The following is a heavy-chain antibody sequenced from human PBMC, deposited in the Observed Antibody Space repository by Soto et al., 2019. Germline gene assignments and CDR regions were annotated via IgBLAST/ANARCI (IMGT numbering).Heavy chain of an antibody. Sequence: GGSLRLSCAASGFTFSSYAMSWVRQAPGKGLEWVSAISGSGGSTYYADSVKGRFTISRDNSKNTLYLQMNSLRAEDTALYYCAKISMLGESSDAFDIWGQGTMVTVSS. D-gene: IGHD3-10*02. V-gene: IGHV3-23*01. CDR1: GFTFSSYA. CDR3: AKISMLGESSDAFDI. CDR2: ISGSGGST. J-gene: IGHJ3*02.